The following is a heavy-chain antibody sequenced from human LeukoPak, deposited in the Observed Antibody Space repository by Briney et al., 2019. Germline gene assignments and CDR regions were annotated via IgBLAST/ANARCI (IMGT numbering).Heavy chain of an antibody. Sequence: SETLSLTCTVSGGSISSSSYYWGWIRQPPGKGLEWIGSIYYSGSTYYNPSLKSRVTISVDASKNQFSLKLSSVTAADTAVYYCARLAYYYDSSQSSAFDCWGQGTMVTVSS. CDR2: IYYSGST. CDR3: ARLAYYYDSSQSSAFDC. D-gene: IGHD3-22*01. J-gene: IGHJ3*01. CDR1: GGSISSSSYY. V-gene: IGHV4-39*01.